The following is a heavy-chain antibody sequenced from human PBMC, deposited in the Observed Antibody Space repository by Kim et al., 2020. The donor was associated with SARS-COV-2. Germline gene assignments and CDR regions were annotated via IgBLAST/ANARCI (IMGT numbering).Heavy chain of an antibody. Sequence: GGSLRLSCAASGFTFSSYAMHWVRQAPGKGLEWVAVISYDGSNKYYADSVKGRFTISRDNSKNTLYLQMNSLRAEDTAVYYCARDPMITFGGVIAIGYYYYGMSVWGQGTTVTVSS. V-gene: IGHV3-30-3*01. D-gene: IGHD3-16*02. CDR1: GFTFSSYA. J-gene: IGHJ6*02. CDR3: ARDPMITFGGVIAIGYYYYGMSV. CDR2: ISYDGSNK.